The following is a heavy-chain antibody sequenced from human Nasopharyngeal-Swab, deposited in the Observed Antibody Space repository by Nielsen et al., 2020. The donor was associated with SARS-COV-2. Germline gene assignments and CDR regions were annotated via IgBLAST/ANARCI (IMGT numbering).Heavy chain of an antibody. Sequence: SLKISCAASGFTFDDYAMHWVRQAPGKGLEWVSGISWNSGSIGYADSVKGRFTISRDNAKNSLYLQMNSLRAEDTALYYCAKDTFHYYGDYYGMDVCGQCTTVPGFS. D-gene: IGHD3-10*01. V-gene: IGHV3-9*01. CDR1: GFTFDDYA. J-gene: IGHJ6*01. CDR3: AKDTFHYYGDYYGMDV. CDR2: ISWNSGSI.